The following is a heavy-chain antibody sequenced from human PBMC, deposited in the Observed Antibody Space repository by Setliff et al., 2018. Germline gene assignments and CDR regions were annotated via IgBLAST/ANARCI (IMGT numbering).Heavy chain of an antibody. D-gene: IGHD3-3*01. J-gene: IGHJ4*02. CDR2: INHSGST. CDR1: GGSFSGYY. Sequence: SETLSLTCAVYGGSFSGYYWSWIRQPPGKGLEWIGEINHSGSTNNNPSLKSRVTISVDMSKNQFSLKLSSVAAADTAVYYCARTYNFWSGYFDYWGQGTLVTVSS. CDR3: ARTYNFWSGYFDY. V-gene: IGHV4-34*01.